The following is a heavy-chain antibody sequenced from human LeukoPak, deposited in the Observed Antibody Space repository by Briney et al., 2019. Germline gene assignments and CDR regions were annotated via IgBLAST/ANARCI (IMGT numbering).Heavy chain of an antibody. Sequence: PGGSLRLSCAASGFTFSSYGMHWVRQAPGKGLEWVAVISYDGSNKYYADSVKGRFTISRDNSKNTLYLQMSSLRAEDTAVYYCAKDIPGSGGDWGQGTLVTVSS. D-gene: IGHD6-19*01. J-gene: IGHJ4*02. CDR1: GFTFSSYG. CDR2: ISYDGSNK. CDR3: AKDIPGSGGD. V-gene: IGHV3-30*18.